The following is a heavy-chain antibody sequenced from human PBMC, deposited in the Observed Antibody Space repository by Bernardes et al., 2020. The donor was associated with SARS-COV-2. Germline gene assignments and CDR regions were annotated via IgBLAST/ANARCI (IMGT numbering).Heavy chain of an antibody. CDR2: IDPSDSYT. D-gene: IGHD3-10*01. CDR1: GYSFTSYW. CDR3: ARQSEEWFGEISLGYGMDV. Sequence: GESLKISCKGSGYSFTSYWISWVRQMPGKGLEWMGRIDPSDSYTNYSPSFQGHVTISADKSISTAYLQWSSLKASDTAMYYCARQSEEWFGEISLGYGMDVWGQGTTVTVSS. J-gene: IGHJ6*02. V-gene: IGHV5-10-1*01.